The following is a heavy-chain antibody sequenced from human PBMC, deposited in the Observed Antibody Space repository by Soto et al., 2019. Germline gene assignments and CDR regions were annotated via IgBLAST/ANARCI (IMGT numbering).Heavy chain of an antibody. CDR2: ISYDGSNK. CDR1: GFTFSSYG. J-gene: IGHJ5*02. Sequence: QTGGSLRLSCAASGFTFSSYGMHWVRQAPGKGLEWVAVISYDGSNKYYADSVKGRFTISRDNSKNTLYLQMNSLRAEDTAVYYCANPLDTAMDTWGQGTLVTVSS. D-gene: IGHD5-18*01. V-gene: IGHV3-30*18. CDR3: ANPLDTAMDT.